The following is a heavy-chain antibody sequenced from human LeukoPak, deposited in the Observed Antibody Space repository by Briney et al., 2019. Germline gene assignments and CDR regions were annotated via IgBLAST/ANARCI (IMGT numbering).Heavy chain of an antibody. J-gene: IGHJ6*02. CDR2: INPNSGGT. CDR3: ARGRGAGTPTDMDV. CDR1: GGTFSSYA. V-gene: IGHV1-2*02. Sequence: ASVKVSCKASGGTFSSYAISWVRQAPGQGLEWMGWINPNSGGTNYAQKFQGRVTMTRDTSISTAYMELSRLRSDDTAVYYCARGRGAGTPTDMDVWGQGTTVTVSS. D-gene: IGHD1-1*01.